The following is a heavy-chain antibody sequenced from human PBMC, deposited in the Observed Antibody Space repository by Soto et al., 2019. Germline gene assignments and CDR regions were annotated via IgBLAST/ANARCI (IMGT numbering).Heavy chain of an antibody. Sequence: EVQLVESGGGLVKPGGSLRLSCAASGFTFSSYSMNWVRQAPGKGLEWVSSISSSSYIYYADSVKGRFTISRDNAKNSLYLQMNSLRAEDTAVYYCARALRDPPYYYYGMDVWGQGTTVTVSS. CDR3: ARALRDPPYYYYGMDV. D-gene: IGHD4-17*01. CDR2: ISSSSYI. CDR1: GFTFSSYS. J-gene: IGHJ6*02. V-gene: IGHV3-21*01.